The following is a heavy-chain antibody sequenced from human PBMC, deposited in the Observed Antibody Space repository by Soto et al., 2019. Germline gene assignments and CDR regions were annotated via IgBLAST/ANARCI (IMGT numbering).Heavy chain of an antibody. CDR1: GGSISTGGYY. V-gene: IGHV4-31*03. J-gene: IGHJ4*02. D-gene: IGHD4-17*01. CDR2: IYYSGST. CDR3: ARGLSVTLFDN. Sequence: QVQLQESGPGLVKPSQTLSLTCTVFGGSISTGGYYWTWIRQHPGKGLEWIGYIYYSGSTYYNPPLKSRVTISVDTSKNQFSLKLSSVTAADTAVYYCARGLSVTLFDNWGQGTLVTVSS.